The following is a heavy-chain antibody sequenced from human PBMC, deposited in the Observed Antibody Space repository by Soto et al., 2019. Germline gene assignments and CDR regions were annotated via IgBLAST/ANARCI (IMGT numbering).Heavy chain of an antibody. Sequence: QVQLQESGPGLVKPSGTLSLTCAVSRGSISISNWWGWVRQPPGKGREWFGEIFHSGRTNYNPSLKSRVTISVDKSKNQFSLKLSSVTAADTAVYYCARAGYCSSTSCYGGEAAFDIWGQGTMVTVSS. CDR1: RGSISISNW. CDR2: IFHSGRT. D-gene: IGHD2-2*03. J-gene: IGHJ3*02. CDR3: ARAGYCSSTSCYGGEAAFDI. V-gene: IGHV4-4*02.